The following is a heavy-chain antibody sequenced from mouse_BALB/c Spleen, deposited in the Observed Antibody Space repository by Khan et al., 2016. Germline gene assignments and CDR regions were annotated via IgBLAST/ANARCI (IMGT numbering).Heavy chain of an antibody. V-gene: IGHV1-9*01. CDR2: ILPGSGTT. CDR3: ARGSY. Sequence: QVQLQQPGAELMKPGASVKISCTATGFTFSNYWIAWIKERPGHDLEWLGEILPGSGTTNYNEKFKGTATFTAETSSNTACMQLSSVTSEDSAVYYCARGSYWGQGTLVTVSA. J-gene: IGHJ3*01. CDR1: GFTFSNYW.